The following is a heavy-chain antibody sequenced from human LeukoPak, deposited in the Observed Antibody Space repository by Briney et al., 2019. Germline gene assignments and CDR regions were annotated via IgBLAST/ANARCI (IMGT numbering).Heavy chain of an antibody. D-gene: IGHD6-13*01. CDR2: IYYSGST. CDR1: GGSISSSSYY. CDR3: ARGQGYSRD. Sequence: PSETLSLTCTVSGGSISSSSYYWGWIRQPPGKGLEWIGSIYYSGSTYYNPSLKSRVTISVDTSKNQFSLKLSSVTAADMAVYYCARGQGYSRDWGQGTLVTVSS. V-gene: IGHV4-39*07. J-gene: IGHJ4*02.